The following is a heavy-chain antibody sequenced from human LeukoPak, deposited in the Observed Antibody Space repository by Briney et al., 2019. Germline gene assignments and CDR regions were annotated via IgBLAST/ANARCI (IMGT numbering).Heavy chain of an antibody. CDR2: ISAYSGNT. J-gene: IGHJ6*02. CDR1: GYTFTSYG. V-gene: IGHV1-18*01. Sequence: GASVKVSCKASGYTFTSYGISWVRQAPGQGLEWMGWISAYSGNTNYAQKLQGRVTMTTDTSTSTAYMELRSLRSDDTAVYYCAGSYYYGSGSYYFWHPPDYGMDVWGQGTTVTVSS. D-gene: IGHD3-10*01. CDR3: AGSYYYGSGSYYFWHPPDYGMDV.